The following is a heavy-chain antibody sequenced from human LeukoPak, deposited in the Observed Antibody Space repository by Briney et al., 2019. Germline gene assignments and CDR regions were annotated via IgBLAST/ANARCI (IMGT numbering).Heavy chain of an antibody. Sequence: KPSETLSLTCAVYGGSFSGYYWSWIRQPPGKGLEWIGEINHSGSTNYNPSLKSRVTISADTSKNQFSLKLSSVTAADTAVYYCARGLDNWNDSGRNWFDPWGQGTLVTVSS. J-gene: IGHJ5*02. CDR1: GGSFSGYY. D-gene: IGHD1-20*01. V-gene: IGHV4-34*01. CDR2: INHSGST. CDR3: ARGLDNWNDSGRNWFDP.